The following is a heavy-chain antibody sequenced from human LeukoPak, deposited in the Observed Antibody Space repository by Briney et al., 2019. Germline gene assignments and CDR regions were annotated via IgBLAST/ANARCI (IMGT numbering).Heavy chain of an antibody. Sequence: SETLSLTCTVSGGSISSYYWSWIRQPAGKGLEWIGRIYISGSGSTNYNPSLKSRVTMSVDTSKNQFSLKLSSVTAADTAVYYCARGDYGSGTYLWGSWGQGILVTVSP. CDR3: ARGDYGSGTYLWGS. CDR1: GGSISSYY. V-gene: IGHV4-4*07. D-gene: IGHD3-10*01. CDR2: IYISGSGST. J-gene: IGHJ5*02.